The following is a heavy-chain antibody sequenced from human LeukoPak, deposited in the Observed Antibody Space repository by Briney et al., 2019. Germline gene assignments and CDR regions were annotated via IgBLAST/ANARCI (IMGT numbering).Heavy chain of an antibody. CDR1: GFIVSSNY. CDR3: ASRQMDYFDY. CDR2: IYSSGRT. Sequence: GGSLRLSCAASGFIVSSNYMSWVRQAPGKGLEWVAVIYSSGRTYYADSVKGRFTISRDTSKNTLYLQMNRLRAEDTAVYYCASRQMDYFDYWGQGTLVTVSS. J-gene: IGHJ4*02. D-gene: IGHD5-24*01. V-gene: IGHV3-53*01.